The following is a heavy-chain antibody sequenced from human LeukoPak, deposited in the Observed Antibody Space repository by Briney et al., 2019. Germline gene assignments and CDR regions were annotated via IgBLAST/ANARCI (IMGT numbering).Heavy chain of an antibody. CDR1: GYTFTSYG. CDR3: ARGYYYGSGSYYRT. D-gene: IGHD3-10*01. CDR2: NSAYNGNT. J-gene: IGHJ5*02. V-gene: IGHV1-18*01. Sequence: ASVKVSCNASGYTFTSYGIRWVRQAPGQGLEWMGWNSAYNGNTNYAQKLQGRVTMTTDTSTSTAYMELRSLRSDDTAVYYCARGYYYGSGSYYRTWGQGTLVTVSS.